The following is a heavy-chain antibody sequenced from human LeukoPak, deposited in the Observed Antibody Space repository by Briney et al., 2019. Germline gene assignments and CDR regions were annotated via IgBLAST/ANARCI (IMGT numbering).Heavy chain of an antibody. V-gene: IGHV3-64D*09. Sequence: SGGSLRLSCSASGFTFSYYAMHWVRQAPGQGLAYVSAISNNGGSTYYADSVKGRFTISRDNSKNTLYLQMSSLRAEDTAVYYCVRTYGYCSSTSCYVFDYWGQGTLVTVSS. J-gene: IGHJ4*02. D-gene: IGHD2-2*01. CDR3: VRTYGYCSSTSCYVFDY. CDR2: ISNNGGST. CDR1: GFTFSYYA.